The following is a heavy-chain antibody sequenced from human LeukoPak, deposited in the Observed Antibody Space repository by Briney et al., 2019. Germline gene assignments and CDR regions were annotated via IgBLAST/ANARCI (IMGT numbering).Heavy chain of an antibody. CDR1: GFTFSDHY. D-gene: IGHD3-10*01. J-gene: IGHJ4*02. V-gene: IGHV3-21*01. CDR3: ARDLFEYYGSGSYFDY. CDR2: ISSSSSYI. Sequence: GGSLRLSCAASGFTFSDHYMDWVRQAPGKGLEWVSSISSSSSYIYYADSVKGRFTISRDNAKNSLYLQMNSLRAEDTAVYYCARDLFEYYGSGSYFDYWGQGTLVTVSS.